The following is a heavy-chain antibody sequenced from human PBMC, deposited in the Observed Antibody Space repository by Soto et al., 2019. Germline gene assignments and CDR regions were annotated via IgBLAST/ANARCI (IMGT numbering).Heavy chain of an antibody. Sequence: EVQLVESGGGLLQPGGSLRLSCAASGFTFSNSWMHWVRQAPGKGLEWVSRINTDGSTTDYADSVKGRFTISRDNARNTLYLQMNSLRAEDTAVYYCARGVPWFDYWGQGTLVTVSS. CDR1: GFTFSNSW. V-gene: IGHV3-74*01. CDR2: INTDGSTT. CDR3: ARGVPWFDY. J-gene: IGHJ4*02.